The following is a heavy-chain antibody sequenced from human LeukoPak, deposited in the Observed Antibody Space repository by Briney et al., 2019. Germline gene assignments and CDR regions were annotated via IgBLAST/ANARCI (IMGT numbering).Heavy chain of an antibody. D-gene: IGHD1-1*01. J-gene: IGHJ4*02. CDR3: AKEGASARRGYFDY. CDR2: ISGSGYPT. V-gene: IGHV3-23*01. CDR1: GFTFISYG. Sequence: PGGSLRLSCATSGFTFISYGMSWVRQAPGKGLEWVSSISGSGYPTYYADSVRGRLTISRDTSKNTLYLEVNSLRVEDTAVYYCAKEGASARRGYFDYWGQRTLVTVSS.